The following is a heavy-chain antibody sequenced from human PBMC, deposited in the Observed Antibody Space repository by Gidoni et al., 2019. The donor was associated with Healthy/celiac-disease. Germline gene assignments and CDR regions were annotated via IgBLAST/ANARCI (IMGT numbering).Heavy chain of an antibody. CDR2: SSSSSSYI. Sequence: EVQLVESGGGLVKPGGSLRLSCAASGFTLRSYSMNWVRQAPGKGLEWVSSSSSSSSYIYYADSVKGQFTISRDNAKNSLYLQMNSLRAEDTAVYYCARGADSSGWYLFDYWGQGTLVTVSA. CDR3: ARGADSSGWYLFDY. D-gene: IGHD6-19*01. J-gene: IGHJ4*02. V-gene: IGHV3-21*01. CDR1: GFTLRSYS.